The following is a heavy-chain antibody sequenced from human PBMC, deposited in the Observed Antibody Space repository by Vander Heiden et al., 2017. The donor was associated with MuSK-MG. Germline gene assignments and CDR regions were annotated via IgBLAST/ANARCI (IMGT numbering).Heavy chain of an antibody. V-gene: IGHV3-43*02. J-gene: IGHJ4*02. Sequence: EVQLVESGGGVVQPGGSLRLSCAASGFTFDDYAMHWVRQAPGKGLEWVSLISGDGGSTYYADSVKGRFTISRDNSKNSLYLQMNSLRTEDTALYYCAKDSDGSGSYYPSYWGQGTLVTVSS. CDR1: GFTFDDYA. CDR3: AKDSDGSGSYYPSY. D-gene: IGHD3-10*01. CDR2: ISGDGGST.